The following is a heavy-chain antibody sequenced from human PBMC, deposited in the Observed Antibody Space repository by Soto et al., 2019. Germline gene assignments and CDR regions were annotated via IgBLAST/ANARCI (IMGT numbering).Heavy chain of an antibody. CDR2: ISAYNGNT. CDR1: GYTFTSYG. V-gene: IGHV1-18*04. J-gene: IGHJ5*02. D-gene: IGHD6-19*01. Sequence: QVQLVQSGAEVKKPGASVKVSCKASGYTFTSYGISWVRQAPGQGLEWMGWISAYNGNTNYAQKLQGRVTMTTDTSTSTAYIELRSLRSDDTAVYYCARVGYSSGWVYNWFDPWGQGTLVTVSS. CDR3: ARVGYSSGWVYNWFDP.